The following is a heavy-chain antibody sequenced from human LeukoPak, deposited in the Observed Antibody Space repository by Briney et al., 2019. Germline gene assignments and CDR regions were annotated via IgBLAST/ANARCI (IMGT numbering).Heavy chain of an antibody. CDR1: GYTFTSYG. CDR3: ARDQLTYYDILTGLPADYYYYGMDV. J-gene: IGHJ6*02. D-gene: IGHD3-9*01. V-gene: IGHV1-18*01. Sequence: ASVKVSCKASGYTFTSYGISWVRQAPGQGLEWMGWISAYNGNTNYAQKLQGRVTMTTDTSTSTAYMELRSLGSDDTAVYYCARDQLTYYDILTGLPADYYYYGMDVWGQGTTVTVSS. CDR2: ISAYNGNT.